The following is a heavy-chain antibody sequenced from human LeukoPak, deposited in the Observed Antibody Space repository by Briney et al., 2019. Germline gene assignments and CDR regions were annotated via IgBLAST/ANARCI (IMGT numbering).Heavy chain of an antibody. J-gene: IGHJ5*02. Sequence: PSQTLSLTCTVSGGSISSGSYYWSWIRQPAGKGLEWIGRMSSSGISTYSPSLKSRVTISIDTSRNQFSMNLNSVTAADTAAYYCAKGAGPPWFDPWGQGTLVTVSS. CDR3: AKGAGPPWFDP. CDR2: MSSSGIS. V-gene: IGHV4-61*02. CDR1: GGSISSGSYY. D-gene: IGHD6-19*01.